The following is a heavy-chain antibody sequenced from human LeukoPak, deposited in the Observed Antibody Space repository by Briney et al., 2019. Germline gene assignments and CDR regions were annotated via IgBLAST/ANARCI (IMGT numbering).Heavy chain of an antibody. J-gene: IGHJ4*02. CDR3: ARSYYYGSGSYRPPDY. CDR2: INHSGST. D-gene: IGHD3-10*01. Sequence: SETLSLTCAVYGGSFSGYYWSWIRQPPGKGLEWIGEINHSGSTNYNPSLKSRVTISVDTSKNQFSLKLSSVTAADTAVYYCARSYYYGSGSYRPPDYWGQGTLVTVSS. CDR1: GGSFSGYY. V-gene: IGHV4-34*01.